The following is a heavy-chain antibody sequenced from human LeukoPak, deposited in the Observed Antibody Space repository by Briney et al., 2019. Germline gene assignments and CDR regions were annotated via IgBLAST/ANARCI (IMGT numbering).Heavy chain of an antibody. V-gene: IGHV4-34*01. CDR2: INHSGST. Sequence: SETLSLTCAVYGGSFSGYYWSWIRQPPGKGLEWIGEINHSGSTNYNPSLKSRVTISVDTSKNQFSLKLSSVTAADTAVYYCARKNYYGSGSYPNWFDPWGQGTLVTVSS. CDR1: GGSFSGYY. D-gene: IGHD3-10*01. J-gene: IGHJ5*02. CDR3: ARKNYYGSGSYPNWFDP.